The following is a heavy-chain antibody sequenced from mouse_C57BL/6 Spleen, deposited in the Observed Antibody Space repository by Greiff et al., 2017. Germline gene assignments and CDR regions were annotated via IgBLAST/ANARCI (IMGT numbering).Heavy chain of an antibody. CDR2: INPNNGGT. Sequence: EVQLQQSGPELVKPGASVKIPCKASGYTFTDYNMDWVKKSHGKSLEWIGDINPNNGGTIYNQKFKGKATLTVDKSSSTAYMELRSLTSEDTAVYYCARDYGSSYDWYFDVWGTGTTVTVSS. CDR3: ARDYGSSYDWYFDV. J-gene: IGHJ1*03. CDR1: GYTFTDYN. V-gene: IGHV1-18*01. D-gene: IGHD1-1*01.